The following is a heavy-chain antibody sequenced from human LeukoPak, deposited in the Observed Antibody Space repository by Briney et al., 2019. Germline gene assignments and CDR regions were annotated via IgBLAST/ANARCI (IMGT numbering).Heavy chain of an antibody. V-gene: IGHV3-23*01. Sequence: PGGSLRLSCVASGFTFSNYAMSWVRQAPGKGLELVSGIYGSDDKTVYGDAVRGRFTISRDNSKNTLYLQMNSLRADDTAVYYRAKKQGYYDAWGQGALVTVSS. J-gene: IGHJ5*02. CDR3: AKKQGYYDA. CDR2: IYGSDDKT. CDR1: GFTFSNYA. D-gene: IGHD2-15*01.